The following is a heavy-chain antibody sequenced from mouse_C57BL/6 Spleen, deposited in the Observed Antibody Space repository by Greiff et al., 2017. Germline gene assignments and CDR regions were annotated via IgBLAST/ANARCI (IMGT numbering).Heavy chain of an antibody. J-gene: IGHJ4*01. CDR3: ARYYKDAMDY. V-gene: IGHV1-82*01. CDR1: GYAFSSSW. Sequence: QVQLQQSGPELVKPGASVKISCKASGYAFSSSWMNWVKQRPGKGLEWIGRIYPGDGDTNYNGKFKGKATLTADKSSSTAYMQLSSLTSEDSAVYFCARYYKDAMDYWGQGTSVTVSS. CDR2: IYPGDGDT. D-gene: IGHD2-12*01.